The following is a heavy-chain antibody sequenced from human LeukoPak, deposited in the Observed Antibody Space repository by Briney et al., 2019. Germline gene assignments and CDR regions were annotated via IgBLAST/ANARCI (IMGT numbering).Heavy chain of an antibody. CDR2: IYYSGST. CDR1: GGSISSSSYY. Sequence: SETLSLTCTVSGGSISSSSYYWGWIRQPPGKGLEWIGSIYYSGSTYYNPSLKSRVTISVDTSKNQFSLKLSSVTAADTAVYYCAREMTTVYPYYYYYMDVRGKGTTVTVSS. CDR3: AREMTTVYPYYYYYMDV. D-gene: IGHD4-17*01. J-gene: IGHJ6*03. V-gene: IGHV4-39*07.